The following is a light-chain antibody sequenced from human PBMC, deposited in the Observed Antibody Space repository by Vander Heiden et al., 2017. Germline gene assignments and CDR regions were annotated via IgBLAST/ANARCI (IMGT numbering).Light chain of an antibody. CDR2: DVN. Sequence: QSALTQPRSVSESAGQSVTISCTGTNSDVGGYNYVSWYQQHPGKAPKLIIYDVNQRPAGVPDRFSGSKSGKTASLTISGLQAEDEADYYCCSYAGSDTVIFGGGTKLTVL. V-gene: IGLV2-11*01. J-gene: IGLJ2*01. CDR1: NSDVGGYNY. CDR3: CSYAGSDTVI.